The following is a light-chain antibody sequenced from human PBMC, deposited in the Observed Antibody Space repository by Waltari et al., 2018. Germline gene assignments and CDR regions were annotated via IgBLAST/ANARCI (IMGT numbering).Light chain of an antibody. Sequence: DIQMTQSPSSLSASVGDRVTITCRASQSIDAYLNWYQQKPGKAPKLLIYAASNLQSGVPSRFRGSGSGTDFTLTIISLQPEDFATYYCQQSDSTPPMTFGQGTKVEI. J-gene: IGKJ1*01. CDR3: QQSDSTPPMT. CDR2: AAS. V-gene: IGKV1-39*01. CDR1: QSIDAY.